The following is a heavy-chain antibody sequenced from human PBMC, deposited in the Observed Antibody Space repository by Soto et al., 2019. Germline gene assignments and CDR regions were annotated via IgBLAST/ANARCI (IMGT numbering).Heavy chain of an antibody. Sequence: QVELVQSGAEVKKPGSSVKVSCQASEDTFRNYAISWVRQAPGQGLEWMGGIIPIFGTANYAQKFQGRVTLTADTSANTVYLELSSLRPEDTAVYYCASTKYDSSAYNYGNLSPWGRVTLVTVAS. D-gene: IGHD3-22*01. CDR2: IIPIFGTA. J-gene: IGHJ2*01. CDR1: EDTFRNYA. CDR3: ASTKYDSSAYNYGNLSP. V-gene: IGHV1-69*06.